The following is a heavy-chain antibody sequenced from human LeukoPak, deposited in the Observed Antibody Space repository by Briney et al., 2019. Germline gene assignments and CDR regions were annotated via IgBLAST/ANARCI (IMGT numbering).Heavy chain of an antibody. D-gene: IGHD3-10*01. V-gene: IGHV1-18*01. CDR2: ISAYNGNT. CDR1: GYTFTTYN. Sequence: GASVKVSCKASGYTFTTYNINWVRQAPGQGLEWMGWISAYNGNTNYAQKLQGRVTMTTDTSTSTAYMELRSLRSDDTAVYYCARDAGYYGSGSYYMDVWGKGTTVTISS. J-gene: IGHJ6*03. CDR3: ARDAGYYGSGSYYMDV.